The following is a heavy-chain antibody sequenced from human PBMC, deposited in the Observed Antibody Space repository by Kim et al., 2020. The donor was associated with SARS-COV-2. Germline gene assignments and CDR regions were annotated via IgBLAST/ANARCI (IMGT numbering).Heavy chain of an antibody. CDR1: GGTFSSYA. CDR3: ARERSDRHIVATINYFDY. D-gene: IGHD5-12*01. CDR2: IIPILGIA. Sequence: SVKVSCKASGGTFSSYAISWVRQAPGQGLEWMGRIIPILGIANYAQKFQGRVTITADKSTSTAYMELSSLRSEDTAVYYCARERSDRHIVATINYFDYWGQGTLVTVSS. V-gene: IGHV1-69*04. J-gene: IGHJ4*02.